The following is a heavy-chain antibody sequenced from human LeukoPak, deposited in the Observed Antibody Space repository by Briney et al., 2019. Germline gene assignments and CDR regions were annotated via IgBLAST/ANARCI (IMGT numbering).Heavy chain of an antibody. Sequence: PGGSLRLSCAASGFTFSSYAMHWVRQAPGKGLEWVALIWYDGSNKYYADSVKGRFTISRDNSNNTLYLQMNSLRAEDTAVYYCAREMLRLNCGGDCYNDYWGQGTLVTVSS. D-gene: IGHD2-21*02. CDR2: IWYDGSNK. CDR3: AREMLRLNCGGDCYNDY. CDR1: GFTFSSYA. V-gene: IGHV3-33*08. J-gene: IGHJ4*02.